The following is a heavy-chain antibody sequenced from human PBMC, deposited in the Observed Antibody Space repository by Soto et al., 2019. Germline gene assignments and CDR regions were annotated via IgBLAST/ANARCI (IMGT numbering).Heavy chain of an antibody. J-gene: IGHJ6*02. CDR1: GYTFTSYG. V-gene: IGHV1-69*13. D-gene: IGHD2-21*02. Sequence: GASVKVSCKASGYTFTSYGISWVRQAPGQGLEWMGGISANFGKANYAQKFQGRVTITADESTSTAYMELSSLRSEDTAVYYCARSSLYCGGDCYPDYYYYGMDVWGQGTMVTVSS. CDR2: ISANFGKA. CDR3: ARSSLYCGGDCYPDYYYYGMDV.